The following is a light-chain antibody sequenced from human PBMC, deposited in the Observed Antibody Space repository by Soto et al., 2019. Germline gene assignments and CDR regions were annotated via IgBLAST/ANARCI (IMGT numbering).Light chain of an antibody. Sequence: DIVMTQSPLSLPVTPGEPASISCRSSQSLLHSSGHNCLDWYLQKPGQSPQLLIYFGSHRASGVPDRFSGSGSGTDFTLKISRVEAEDVGLYYCMQTLQTPLTFGGGTKVEIK. CDR1: QSLLHSSGHNC. CDR2: FGS. V-gene: IGKV2-28*01. J-gene: IGKJ4*01. CDR3: MQTLQTPLT.